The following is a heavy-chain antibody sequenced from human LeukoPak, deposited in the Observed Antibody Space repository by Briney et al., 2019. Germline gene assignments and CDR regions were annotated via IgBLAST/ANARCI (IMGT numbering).Heavy chain of an antibody. V-gene: IGHV3-21*01. J-gene: IGHJ3*02. Sequence: GGSLRLSCAASGFSFSTYAMSWVRQAPGKGLEWLSALSSRGRDTYYADSVKGRFTISRDNAKNSLYLQMNSLRAEDTAVYYCARSHSGYDHDAFDIWGQGTMVTASS. CDR3: ARSHSGYDHDAFDI. D-gene: IGHD5-12*01. CDR2: LSSRGRDT. CDR1: GFSFSTYA.